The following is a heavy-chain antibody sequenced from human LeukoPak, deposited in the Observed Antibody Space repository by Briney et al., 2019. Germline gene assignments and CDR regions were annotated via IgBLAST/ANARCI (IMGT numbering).Heavy chain of an antibody. V-gene: IGHV1-2*02. D-gene: IGHD3-10*02. Sequence: ASVKVSCKASGYTFTGCYMHWVRQAPGQGLEWMGWINPNSGGTNYAQKFQGRVTMTRDTSISTAYMELSSLRSEDTAVYYCAKSGVRGVIVFPFDYWGQGTLVTVSS. J-gene: IGHJ4*02. CDR3: AKSGVRGVIVFPFDY. CDR2: INPNSGGT. CDR1: GYTFTGCY.